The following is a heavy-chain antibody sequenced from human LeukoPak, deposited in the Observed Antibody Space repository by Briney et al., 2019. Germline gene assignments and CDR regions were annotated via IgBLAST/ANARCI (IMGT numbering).Heavy chain of an antibody. Sequence: GGSLRLSCAASGFAFNTYWMNWVRQAPGKGLEWVANINQDGSEKYYVDSVKGRFTISRDNAKNSLYLQMNSLRPEDSALYYCARDILAVAGTGYFDSWGQGTLVTVSS. CDR1: GFAFNTYW. CDR3: ARDILAVAGTGYFDS. CDR2: INQDGSEK. D-gene: IGHD6-19*01. V-gene: IGHV3-7*01. J-gene: IGHJ4*02.